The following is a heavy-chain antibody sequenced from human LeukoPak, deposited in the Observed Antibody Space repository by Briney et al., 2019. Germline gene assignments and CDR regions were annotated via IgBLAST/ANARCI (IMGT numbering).Heavy chain of an antibody. CDR2: IYYSGST. J-gene: IGHJ4*02. CDR1: GGSISSSSYY. Sequence: PSETLSLTCTVSGGSISSSSYYWGWIRQPPGKGLEWIGYIYYSGSTNYNPSLKSRVTISVDTSKNQFSLKLSSVTAADTAVYYCARDVIFDYWGQGTLVTVSS. D-gene: IGHD2-21*01. V-gene: IGHV4-61*01. CDR3: ARDVIFDY.